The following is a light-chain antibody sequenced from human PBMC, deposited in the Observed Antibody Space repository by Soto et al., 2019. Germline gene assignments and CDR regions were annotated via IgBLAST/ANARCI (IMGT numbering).Light chain of an antibody. Sequence: DIVMTQSPDSLAVSVGDSATINCNSSQSVLYRSNSKNYLAWYQQRPGHPPKLLIHWASTRETGVPDRFSGSGSGTDFILTINSLQAEDVAVYYCQQYYSTPTCGQGTKGDIK. J-gene: IGKJ1*01. CDR3: QQYYSTPT. CDR2: WAS. V-gene: IGKV4-1*01. CDR1: QSVLYRSNSKNY.